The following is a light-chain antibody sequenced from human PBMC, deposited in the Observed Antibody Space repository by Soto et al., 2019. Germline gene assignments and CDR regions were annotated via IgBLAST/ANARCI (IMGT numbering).Light chain of an antibody. CDR3: HSYTTTGSLWV. Sequence: QSALTQPRSVSGSPGQSVTISCTGTSSDVGGYNYVSWYQQHPGKAPKLMIYDVSKRPSGVPDRFSGSKSGNTASLTISGLQAEDEADYYCHSYTTTGSLWVFGGGTKLTVL. V-gene: IGLV2-11*01. J-gene: IGLJ3*02. CDR2: DVS. CDR1: SSDVGGYNY.